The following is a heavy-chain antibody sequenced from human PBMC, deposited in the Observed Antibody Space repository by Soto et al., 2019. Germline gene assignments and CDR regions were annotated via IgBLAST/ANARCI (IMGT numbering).Heavy chain of an antibody. CDR1: GFTFDDYA. D-gene: IGHD1-26*01. Sequence: PGGSLRLFCAASGFTFDDYAMHWVRQAPGKGLEWVSGISWNSGSIGYADSVKGRFTISRDNAKNSLYLQMNSLRAEDTALYYCAKGRSEVDVPDYWGQGTLVTVSS. CDR3: AKGRSEVDVPDY. J-gene: IGHJ4*02. V-gene: IGHV3-9*01. CDR2: ISWNSGSI.